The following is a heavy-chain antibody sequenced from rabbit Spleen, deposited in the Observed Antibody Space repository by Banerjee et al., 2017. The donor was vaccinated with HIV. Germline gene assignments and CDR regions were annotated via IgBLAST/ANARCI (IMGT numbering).Heavy chain of an antibody. CDR3: ARDAAGREDFNL. CDR2: IDVTKSGDT. J-gene: IGHJ4*01. D-gene: IGHD4-2*01. Sequence: QSLEESGGDLVKPGASLTLTCKASGLDFSASYWICWVRQAPGKGLEWIACIDVTKSGDTYYTNWAKGRFTISKTSSTTVALQMTSLTVADTATYFCARDAAGREDFNLWGQGTLVTVS. V-gene: IGHV1S40*01. CDR1: GLDFSASYW.